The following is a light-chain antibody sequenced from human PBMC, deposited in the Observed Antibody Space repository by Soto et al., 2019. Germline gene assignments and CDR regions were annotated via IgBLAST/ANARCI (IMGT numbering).Light chain of an antibody. J-gene: IGLJ7*01. Sequence: QAVVTQSPSASASLGASVKLTCTLSSGHSNYAIAWHQQQPEKGPRYLMKVNSGGSHIKWDGIPDRFSGSSSGAERYLFISSLQSEDEADYYCQTWGTGSAIVVFGGGTQLTVL. V-gene: IGLV4-69*01. CDR1: SGHSNYA. CDR2: VNSGGSH. CDR3: QTWGTGSAIVV.